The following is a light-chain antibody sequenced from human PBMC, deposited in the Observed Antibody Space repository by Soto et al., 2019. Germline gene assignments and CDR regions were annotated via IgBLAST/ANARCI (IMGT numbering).Light chain of an antibody. J-gene: IGKJ4*01. V-gene: IGKV3-20*01. CDR3: QQYGSSPLT. CDR1: QSVTSSY. CDR2: GAS. Sequence: EIVLTQSPGTLSLSPGERATLSCRASQSVTSSYLAWYQEKPGQAPRLLIYGASTRATGIPDRFSGSGSGTSFSLTISRMEPEDLAMYYCQQYGSSPLTFGGGPKVEIK.